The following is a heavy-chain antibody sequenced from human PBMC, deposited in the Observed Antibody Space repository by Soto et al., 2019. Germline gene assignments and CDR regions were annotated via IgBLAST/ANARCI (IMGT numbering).Heavy chain of an antibody. CDR2: ISSSGSTI. Sequence: PGGSLTLSCAASGFTFSDCYMSWIRQAPGKGLEWVSYISSSGSTIYYADSVKGRFTISRDNAKNSLYLQMNSLRAEDTAVYYCARVPRYYDSSGYYYADAFDIWGQGTMVTVSS. J-gene: IGHJ3*02. V-gene: IGHV3-11*01. CDR3: ARVPRYYDSSGYYYADAFDI. D-gene: IGHD3-22*01. CDR1: GFTFSDCY.